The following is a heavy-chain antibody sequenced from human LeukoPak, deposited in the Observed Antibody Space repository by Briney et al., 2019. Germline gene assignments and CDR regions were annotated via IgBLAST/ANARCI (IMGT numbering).Heavy chain of an antibody. D-gene: IGHD3-10*01. J-gene: IGHJ5*02. CDR1: GYTFTRYD. CDR2: MNPNSGNT. CDR3: ARSPLKAMVRGASLNWFDP. Sequence: ASVKVSCKASGYTFTRYDINWVRQATGQGLEWMGWMNPNSGNTGYAQKFQGRVTMTRNTSTSTAYMALSSLRSEETAVYYCARSPLKAMVRGASLNWFDPWGEEAPVTVSS. V-gene: IGHV1-8*01.